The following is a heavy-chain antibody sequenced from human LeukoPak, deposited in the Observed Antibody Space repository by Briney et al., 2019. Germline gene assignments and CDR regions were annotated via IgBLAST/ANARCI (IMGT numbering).Heavy chain of an antibody. CDR3: AIGGDYGDYVRPFDY. D-gene: IGHD4-17*01. Sequence: ASVKVSCKATGGTFSSYAFSWVRQAPGQGLEWMGWINPNSGGTNYAQKFQGRVTMTRDTSISTAYMELSRLRSDDTAVYYCAIGGDYGDYVRPFDYWGQGTLVTVSS. J-gene: IGHJ4*02. CDR2: INPNSGGT. CDR1: GGTFSSYA. V-gene: IGHV1-2*02.